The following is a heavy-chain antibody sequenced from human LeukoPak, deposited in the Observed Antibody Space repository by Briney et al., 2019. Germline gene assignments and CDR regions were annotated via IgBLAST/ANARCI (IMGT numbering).Heavy chain of an antibody. CDR2: INHSGST. V-gene: IGHV4-34*01. CDR1: GGSSSGYY. Sequence: SETLSLTCAVYGGSSSGYYWSWIRQPPGKGLEWIGEINHSGSTNYNPSLKSRVTISVDTSKNQFSLKLSSVTAADTAVYYCARGLGIAAAGGIDYWSQGTLVTVSS. J-gene: IGHJ4*02. D-gene: IGHD6-13*01. CDR3: ARGLGIAAAGGIDY.